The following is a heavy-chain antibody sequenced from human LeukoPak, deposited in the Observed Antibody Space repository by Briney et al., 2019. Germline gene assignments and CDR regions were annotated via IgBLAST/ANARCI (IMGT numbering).Heavy chain of an antibody. V-gene: IGHV1-18*01. D-gene: IGHD2-15*01. CDR2: ISAYSGHT. Sequence: SVKVSCKSSGYTFTSYGISWVLQAPGQGLEWMAWISAYSGHTNYAQKFQGRVTVTADTSTNTAYMELRSLRSDDTAVYYCARLLSHSPTHYFDSWGQGALVTVSS. CDR1: GYTFTSYG. J-gene: IGHJ4*02. CDR3: ARLLSHSPTHYFDS.